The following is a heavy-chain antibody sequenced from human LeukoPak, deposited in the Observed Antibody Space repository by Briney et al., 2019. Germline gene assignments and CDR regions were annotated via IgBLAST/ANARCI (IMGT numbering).Heavy chain of an antibody. CDR2: ISSTGGTT. D-gene: IGHD3-10*01. CDR3: ARVLSGRGSLYDYYYYMDV. V-gene: IGHV3-21*04. CDR1: GITFSSYG. Sequence: GGSLRLSCAASGITFSSYGMNWVRQAPGKGLEWVSSISSTGGTTYYADSVKGRFTISRDNAKNSLYLQMNSLRAEDTAVYYCARVLSGRGSLYDYYYYMDVWGKGTTVTISS. J-gene: IGHJ6*03.